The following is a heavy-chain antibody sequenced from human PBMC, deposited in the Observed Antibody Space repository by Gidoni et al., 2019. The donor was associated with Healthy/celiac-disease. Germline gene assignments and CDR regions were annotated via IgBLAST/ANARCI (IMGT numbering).Heavy chain of an antibody. J-gene: IGHJ4*02. D-gene: IGHD2-21*01. CDR3: ARQGTLYSDRALDY. V-gene: IGHV4-39*01. CDR2: IYYSGST. Sequence: QLQLQESGPGLVKPSETLSLTCTVSGGSISSSSYYWGWIRQPPGKGLEWIGSIYYSGSTYYNPSLKSRVAISVDTSKNQFSLKLSSVTAADTAVYYCARQGTLYSDRALDYWGQGTLVTVSS. CDR1: GGSISSSSYY.